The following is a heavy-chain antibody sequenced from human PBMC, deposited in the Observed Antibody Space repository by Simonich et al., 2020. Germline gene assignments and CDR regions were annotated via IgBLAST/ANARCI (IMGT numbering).Heavy chain of an antibody. CDR1: GFTFSSYG. CDR3: ARERAAAGEAFDY. Sequence: QVQLVESVGGVVQPGRSLRLSCAASGFTFSSYGMHWVRQAPGRGGEWLAVIWYDGSNKNDADSVKGRFTISRNNSKNTLYLQMNSLRAEDTAVYYCARERAAAGEAFDYWGQGTLVTVSS. J-gene: IGHJ4*02. CDR2: IWYDGSNK. D-gene: IGHD6-13*01. V-gene: IGHV3-33*01.